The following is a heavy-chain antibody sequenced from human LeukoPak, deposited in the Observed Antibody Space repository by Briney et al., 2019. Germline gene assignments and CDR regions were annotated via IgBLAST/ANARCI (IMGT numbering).Heavy chain of an antibody. CDR3: AREEYSSSSWDY. CDR1: GFTFSSYS. D-gene: IGHD6-6*01. CDR2: IWYDGSNK. Sequence: GGSLRLSCAASGFTFSSYSMNWVRQAPGKGLEWVAVIWYDGSNKYYADSVKGRFTISRDNSKNTLYLQMNSLRAEDTAVYYCAREEYSSSSWDYWGQGTLVTVSS. J-gene: IGHJ4*02. V-gene: IGHV3-33*08.